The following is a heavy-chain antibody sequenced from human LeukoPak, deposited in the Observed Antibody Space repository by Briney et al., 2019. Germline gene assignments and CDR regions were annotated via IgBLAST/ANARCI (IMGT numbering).Heavy chain of an antibody. CDR2: IYYTGST. Sequence: SETLSLTCAVSGVSISSSRYYWGWIRQPPGKGLEWIGSIYYTGSTYNNPSLKSRITISVDTSKNQFSLILNSVTAADTAVYYCARHGYNMLRGVITWLDPWGQGTLVTVSS. CDR3: ARHGYNMLRGVITWLDP. CDR1: GVSISSSRYY. V-gene: IGHV4-39*01. D-gene: IGHD3-10*01. J-gene: IGHJ5*02.